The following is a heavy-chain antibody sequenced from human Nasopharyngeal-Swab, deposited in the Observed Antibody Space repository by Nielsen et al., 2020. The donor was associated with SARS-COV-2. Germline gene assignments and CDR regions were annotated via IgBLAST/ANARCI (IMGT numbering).Heavy chain of an antibody. V-gene: IGHV2-70*18. CDR2: IYWDDDK. J-gene: IGHJ4*02. D-gene: IGHD4-17*01. CDR1: GGSVSSGDFS. Sequence: TLSLTCTVSGGSVSSGDFSWSWFRQPPGKALEWLALIYWDDDKFYSPSLKTRLTITKDTSKNQVVLEMTNMDPVDTATYYCSRDGLTMTSGFDYWGQGTLVTVSS. CDR3: SRDGLTMTSGFDY.